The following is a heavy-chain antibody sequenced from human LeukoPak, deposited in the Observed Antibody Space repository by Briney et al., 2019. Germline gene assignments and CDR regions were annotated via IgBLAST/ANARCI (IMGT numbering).Heavy chain of an antibody. CDR2: IKQDGSER. CDR3: ARDSMGAFDY. CDR1: GFTFSNYW. V-gene: IGHV3-7*05. D-gene: IGHD1-26*01. J-gene: IGHJ4*02. Sequence: GGSLRLSCAASGFTFSNYWMTWVRQAPGKGLEWVANIKQDGSERYYVDSVKGRFPIYRDNAKNSLSLQMNSLRADDTAVYYCARDSMGAFDYWGQGTLVTVSS.